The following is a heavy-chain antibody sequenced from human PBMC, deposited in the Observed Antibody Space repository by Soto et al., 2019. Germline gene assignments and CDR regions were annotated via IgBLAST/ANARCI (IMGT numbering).Heavy chain of an antibody. V-gene: IGHV3-30*18. CDR2: ISYDGSNK. D-gene: IGHD6-13*01. CDR3: AKDLLGISWLYYYYGMDV. CDR1: GFTFSSYG. J-gene: IGHJ6*02. Sequence: QVQLVESGGGVVQPGRSLRLSCAASGFTFSSYGMHWVRQAPGKGLEWVAVISYDGSNKYYADSVKGRFTISRDNSKNTLYLQMNSLRAVDTAVYYCAKDLLGISWLYYYYGMDVWGQGTTVTVSS.